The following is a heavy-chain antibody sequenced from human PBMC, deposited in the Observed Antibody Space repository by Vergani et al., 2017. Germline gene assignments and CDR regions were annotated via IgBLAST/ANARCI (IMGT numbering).Heavy chain of an antibody. Sequence: EVQLLESGGGLVQPGGSLRLSCAASGFTFSSYAMSWVRQAPGKGLEWVSAISGSGGSTYYADSVKGRFTISRDNSKNTLYLQMNSLRAEDTAVYYCAKLTVVSRIISSSSPFDYWGQGTLVTVSS. V-gene: IGHV3-23*01. D-gene: IGHD6-13*01. CDR2: ISGSGGST. CDR3: AKLTVVSRIISSSSPFDY. CDR1: GFTFSSYA. J-gene: IGHJ4*02.